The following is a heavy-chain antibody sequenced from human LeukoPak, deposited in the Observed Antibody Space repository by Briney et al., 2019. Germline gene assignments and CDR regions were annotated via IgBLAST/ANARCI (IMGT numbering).Heavy chain of an antibody. J-gene: IGHJ4*02. CDR2: IYYSGST. V-gene: IGHV4-59*01. CDR1: GGYISSYY. Sequence: SETLSLTCTVSGGYISSYYWSWIRQPPGKGLECIGYIYYSGSTNYNPSLKSRVTISVDTSKNQFSLKLNSVTAADTAVYYCAGALTRSIAVFDYWGQGTLVTVSS. D-gene: IGHD6-19*01. CDR3: AGALTRSIAVFDY.